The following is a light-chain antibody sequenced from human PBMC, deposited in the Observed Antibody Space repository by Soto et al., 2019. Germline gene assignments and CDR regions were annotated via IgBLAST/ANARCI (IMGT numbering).Light chain of an antibody. Sequence: QSALTQPPSVSGSPGQSVTISCTGTSSDVGNYNCVSWYQQPPGTAPKVIIYEVSNRPSGVPDRFSGSKSGNTASLTISGLQDEDEADYYCSSYTSSSTDVFGTGTKLTVL. CDR3: SSYTSSSTDV. CDR1: SSDVGNYNC. V-gene: IGLV2-18*02. CDR2: EVS. J-gene: IGLJ1*01.